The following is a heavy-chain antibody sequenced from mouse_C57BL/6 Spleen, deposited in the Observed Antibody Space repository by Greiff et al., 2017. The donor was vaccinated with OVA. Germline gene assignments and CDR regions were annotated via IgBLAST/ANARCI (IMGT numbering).Heavy chain of an antibody. D-gene: IGHD2-3*01. CDR1: GFSLTSYG. CDR2: IWSDGST. CDR3: AREKIYDGYFLYAMDY. V-gene: IGHV2-6*03. J-gene: IGHJ4*01. Sequence: VKLVESGPGLVAPSQSLSITCTVSGFSLTSYGVHWVRQPPGKGLEWLVVIWSDGSTTYNSALKSRLSISKDNSKSQVILKMNRCQTDDAAMYYCAREKIYDGYFLYAMDYWGQGTSVTVSS.